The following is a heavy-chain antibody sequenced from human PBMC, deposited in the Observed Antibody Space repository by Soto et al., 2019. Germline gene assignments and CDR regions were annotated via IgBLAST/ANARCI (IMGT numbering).Heavy chain of an antibody. CDR1: EFTFSSYA. J-gene: IGHJ4*02. Sequence: EMQLLESGGGLVQPGGSLRLSCAASEFTFSSYAMSWVRQAPGKGLEWVSAISGSGGSTYYADSVKGRFTISRDNSKNTLYLQMNSLRAEDTAVYYCAKPRPWISSRIVGATSGDYWGQGTLVTVSS. D-gene: IGHD1-26*01. CDR3: AKPRPWISSRIVGATSGDY. V-gene: IGHV3-23*01. CDR2: ISGSGGST.